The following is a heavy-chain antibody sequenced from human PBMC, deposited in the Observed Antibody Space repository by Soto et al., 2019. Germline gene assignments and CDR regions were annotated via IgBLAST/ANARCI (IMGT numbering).Heavy chain of an antibody. CDR1: GDTITSFS. J-gene: IGHJ4*02. CDR2: ISTTGNT. Sequence: SETLSLTCTVSGDTITSFSWNWIRQSAGKGLEWIGRISTTGNTHYNPSLENRVTMSLDTSKNQFSLKLTSVTAADTAVYYCEGESGENWSYEAYWGQGTLVTVSS. CDR3: EGESGENWSYEAY. V-gene: IGHV4-4*07. D-gene: IGHD1-7*01.